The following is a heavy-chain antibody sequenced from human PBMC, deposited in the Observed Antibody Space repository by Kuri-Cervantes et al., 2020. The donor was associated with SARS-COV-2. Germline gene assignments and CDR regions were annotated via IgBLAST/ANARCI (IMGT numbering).Heavy chain of an antibody. Sequence: GSLRLSCAVYGGSFSGYYWSWIRQPPGKGLEWIGEINHSGSTNYNPSHKSRVTISVDTSKNQFSLKLSSVTAADTAVYYCARGRDKRYSSGSYYYYGMDVWGQGTTVTVSS. J-gene: IGHJ6*02. D-gene: IGHD6-19*01. V-gene: IGHV4-34*01. CDR2: INHSGST. CDR3: ARGRDKRYSSGSYYYYGMDV. CDR1: GGSFSGYY.